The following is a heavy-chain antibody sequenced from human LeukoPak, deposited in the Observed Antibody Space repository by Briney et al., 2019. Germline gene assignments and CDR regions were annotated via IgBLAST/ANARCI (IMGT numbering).Heavy chain of an antibody. Sequence: PGGSLRLSCAASGFTFSIFWMSWVRQAPGKGLECVANIKPGGSEKYNVDSVKGRFTISRDNAKNSVYLQMNSLRVEDTAVYYCARGRGVDYWGQGTLVTVSS. CDR2: IKPGGSEK. CDR3: ARGRGVDY. CDR1: GFTFSIFW. J-gene: IGHJ4*02. D-gene: IGHD3-10*01. V-gene: IGHV3-7*01.